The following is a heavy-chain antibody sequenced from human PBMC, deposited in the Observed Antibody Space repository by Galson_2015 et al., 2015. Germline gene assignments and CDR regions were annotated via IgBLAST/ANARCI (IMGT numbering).Heavy chain of an antibody. CDR1: GFTFHSYS. CDR3: ARESSLDY. V-gene: IGHV3-48*02. Sequence: SLRLSCAASGFTFHSYSMNWVRQAPGKGLEWLSYIDNTGNTIYYADSVKGRFTISRDNAKNSLYLQMNSLRDEDTGFYYCARESSLDYWGQGTLLTVSS. J-gene: IGHJ4*02. CDR2: IDNTGNTI.